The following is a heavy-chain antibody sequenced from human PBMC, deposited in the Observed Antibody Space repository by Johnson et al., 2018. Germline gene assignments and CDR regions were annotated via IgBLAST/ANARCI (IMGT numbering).Heavy chain of an antibody. Sequence: QVQLVQSGGGVVQPRRSLRLPCAASGFTFSSYGMHWVRQAPGKGLEWVAVIWYDGSNKYYADSVKGRFTISRDNSKNTLYLQMNSLRAEDTAVYYCARDGYYDFWSGYLDAFDIWGQGTMVTVSS. CDR1: GFTFSSYG. J-gene: IGHJ3*02. D-gene: IGHD3-3*01. CDR2: IWYDGSNK. V-gene: IGHV3-33*01. CDR3: ARDGYYDFWSGYLDAFDI.